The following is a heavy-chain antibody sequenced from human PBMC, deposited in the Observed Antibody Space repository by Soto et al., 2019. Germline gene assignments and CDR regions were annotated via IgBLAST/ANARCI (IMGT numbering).Heavy chain of an antibody. CDR3: ARPFSGGAFDI. V-gene: IGHV3-7*01. CDR2: IRPDGSGE. J-gene: IGHJ3*02. D-gene: IGHD6-25*01. Sequence: EVQLVESGGGLVQPGGSLRLSCAASGFTFSRHWMSWVRQAPGKGLEWVAHIRPDGSGESYVDSVKGRFIISRDNAKNSLYLQMNILRAEDTAVYHCARPFSGGAFDIWGQGTVSPSPQ. CDR1: GFTFSRHW.